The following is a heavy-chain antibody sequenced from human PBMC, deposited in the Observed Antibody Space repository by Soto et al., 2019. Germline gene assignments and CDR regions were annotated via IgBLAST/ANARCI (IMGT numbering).Heavy chain of an antibody. CDR2: ISSSSSYI. Sequence: EVPLVESGGGLVKPGGSLRLSCAASGFTFSIYSMNWVRQAPGKGLEWVSSISSSSSYIYFADSVKGRFTISRDNAKNSLYLKMIRLRGEDTAMYYCTRGPYYYDSSGYYVWGHGTLVTVSS. D-gene: IGHD3-22*01. CDR3: TRGPYYYDSSGYYV. J-gene: IGHJ4*01. V-gene: IGHV3-21*01. CDR1: GFTFSIYS.